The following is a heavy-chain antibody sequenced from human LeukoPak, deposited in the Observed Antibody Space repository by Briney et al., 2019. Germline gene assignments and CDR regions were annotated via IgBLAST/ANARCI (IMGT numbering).Heavy chain of an antibody. CDR1: GLTFSSYA. V-gene: IGHV3-30*04. J-gene: IGHJ6*02. CDR2: ISYDGSNK. D-gene: IGHD6-19*01. CDR3: ARGRLPRIAVAFMDV. Sequence: GRSLRLSCAASGLTFSSYAMHWVRQAPGKGLEWVAVISYDGSNKYYADSVKGRFTISRDNSKNTLYLQMNSMRAEDTAVYYCARGRLPRIAVAFMDVWGQGTTVTVSS.